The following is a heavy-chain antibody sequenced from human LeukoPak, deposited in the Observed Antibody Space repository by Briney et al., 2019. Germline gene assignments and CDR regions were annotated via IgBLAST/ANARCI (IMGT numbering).Heavy chain of an antibody. CDR2: IYYSGST. Sequence: SETLSLTCTVSAGSISSSSYYWGWIRQPPGKGLEWIGSIYYSGSTYYNPFLKSRVTISVDTSKNQFSLNLSSVTAADTAVYYCALKPAYYDSSGSTDYWGQGTLVTVSS. V-gene: IGHV4-39*01. CDR3: ALKPAYYDSSGSTDY. D-gene: IGHD3-22*01. J-gene: IGHJ4*02. CDR1: AGSISSSSYY.